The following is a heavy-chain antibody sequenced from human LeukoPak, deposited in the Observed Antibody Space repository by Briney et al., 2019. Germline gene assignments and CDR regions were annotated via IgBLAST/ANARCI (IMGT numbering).Heavy chain of an antibody. J-gene: IGHJ4*02. V-gene: IGHV4-59*01. Sequence: SETRCLTCTVSGASLSPNYWSWIRQPPGKGLEWIGYIYYSGSTDYNPSLKSRVTISVDTSKNQVSPKLNPVTAADTAVYYCARGHYGSGTGTYPDWGQGTLVTVSS. D-gene: IGHD3-10*01. CDR2: IYYSGST. CDR1: GASLSPNY. CDR3: ARGHYGSGTGTYPD.